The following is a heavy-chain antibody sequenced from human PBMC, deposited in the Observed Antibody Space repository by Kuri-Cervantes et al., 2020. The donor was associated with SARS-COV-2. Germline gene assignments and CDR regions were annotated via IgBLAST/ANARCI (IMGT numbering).Heavy chain of an antibody. V-gene: IGHV4-34*01. Sequence: SETLCLTCAFSGLTFSDYYWNWIRQSPGKGLEWIGEVNHRGRTNYNPSLNSLVTISVDSTSKQFPLHLGSVTAADTAVYYCASATVRYDSSGYYPTNYYYMDVWGKGTTVTVSS. D-gene: IGHD3-22*01. CDR2: VNHRGRT. CDR1: GLTFSDYY. CDR3: ASATVRYDSSGYYPTNYYYMDV. J-gene: IGHJ6*03.